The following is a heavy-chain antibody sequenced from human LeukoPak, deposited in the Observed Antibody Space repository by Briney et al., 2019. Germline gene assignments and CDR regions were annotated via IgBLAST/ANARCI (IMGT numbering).Heavy chain of an antibody. D-gene: IGHD3-22*01. Sequence: GASVKVSCKASGYTFNSYGISWVRRAPGQGLEWMGWINPNSGGTNYAQKFQGRVTMTRDTSISTAYMELSRLRSDDTAVYYCARGHYYDSSGYYGRWGQGTLVTVSS. CDR1: GYTFNSYG. CDR3: ARGHYYDSSGYYGR. J-gene: IGHJ4*02. V-gene: IGHV1-2*02. CDR2: INPNSGGT.